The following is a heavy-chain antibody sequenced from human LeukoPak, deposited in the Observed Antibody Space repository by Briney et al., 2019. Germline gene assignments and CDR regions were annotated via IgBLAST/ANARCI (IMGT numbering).Heavy chain of an antibody. J-gene: IGHJ4*02. CDR3: AREHSYYYDSSGLYYFDY. V-gene: IGHV4-4*07. Sequence: SETLSLTCTVSRGSISSYYWSWIRQPAGKGREWIGRIYTSGSTNYNPSLKSRVTMSVDTSKNQFSLKLSSVTAADTAVYYCAREHSYYYDSSGLYYFDYWGQGTLVTVSS. CDR2: IYTSGST. D-gene: IGHD3-22*01. CDR1: RGSISSYY.